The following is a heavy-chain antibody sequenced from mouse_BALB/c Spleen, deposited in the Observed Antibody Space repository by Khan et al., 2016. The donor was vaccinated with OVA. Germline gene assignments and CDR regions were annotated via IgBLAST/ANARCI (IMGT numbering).Heavy chain of an antibody. J-gene: IGHJ2*01. V-gene: IGHV5-17*02. CDR2: ISGDSNTI. Sequence: EVELVESGGGLVQPGGSRKLSCAASGFTFSNFGMHWIRQAPEKGLEWVAYISGDSNTIYYADTVKGRFTISRDNPRNTLFLQMTSLRSEDTAMYYCARSYFYGYYFDQWGQGTTLTVP. D-gene: IGHD1-1*01. CDR3: ARSYFYGYYFDQ. CDR1: GFTFSNFG.